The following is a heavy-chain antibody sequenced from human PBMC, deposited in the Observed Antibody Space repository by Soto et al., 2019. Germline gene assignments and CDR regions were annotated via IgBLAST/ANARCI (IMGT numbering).Heavy chain of an antibody. Sequence: QVLLQESGPGLVQSSGTLSLSCAVSGVSISSNYYWGWVRQSPGKGLEWLGDISHIGSVNYSPSLMSRVTISMDRSENQFSLKLNSVTAADTAVYYCVRSFGWYAIDYWGQGTLVIVSS. CDR3: VRSFGWYAIDY. J-gene: IGHJ4*02. CDR1: GVSISSNYY. D-gene: IGHD6-19*01. CDR2: ISHIGSV. V-gene: IGHV4-4*02.